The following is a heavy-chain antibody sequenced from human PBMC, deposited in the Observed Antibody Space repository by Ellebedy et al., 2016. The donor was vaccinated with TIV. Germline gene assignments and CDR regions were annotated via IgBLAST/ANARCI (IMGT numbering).Heavy chain of an antibody. CDR3: AKDDDVSVRIRFDP. D-gene: IGHD3-16*01. J-gene: IGHJ5*02. CDR2: ISGSGGST. CDR1: GFTFSSYA. Sequence: GESLKISCAASGFTFSSYAMSWVRQAPGKGLEWVSDISGSGGSTNYADSVKGRFTISRDNSKNTLYLQMNSLRVEDTAVYYCAKDDDVSVRIRFDPWGQGTLVTVSS. V-gene: IGHV3-23*01.